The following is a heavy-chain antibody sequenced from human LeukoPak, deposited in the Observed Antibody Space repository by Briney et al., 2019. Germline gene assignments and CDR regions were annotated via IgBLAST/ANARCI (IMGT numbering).Heavy chain of an antibody. V-gene: IGHV4-39*02. D-gene: IGHD2-21*02. J-gene: IGHJ4*02. CDR2: IHYGANT. Sequence: SETLSLTCTVSGVXITSSSYYWGWIRQPPGKGPEWIGSIHYGANTYRNPSLKSRVTISMDTSKNHFSLSLSSVTAADTAVYYCARNDAKMVTVDYWGQGTLVTVSS. CDR3: ARNDAKMVTVDY. CDR1: GVXITSSSYY.